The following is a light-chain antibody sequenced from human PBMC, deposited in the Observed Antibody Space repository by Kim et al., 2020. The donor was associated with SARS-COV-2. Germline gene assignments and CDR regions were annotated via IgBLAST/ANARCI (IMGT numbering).Light chain of an antibody. CDR2: GAS. J-gene: IGKJ2*01. CDR3: QQYNNWPLYT. CDR1: QSVSSN. V-gene: IGKV3-15*01. Sequence: SPRERATLSCRAGQSVSSNLAWYQQKPGQAPRLLIYGASTRATGIPARFSGSGSGTEFTLTISSLQSEDFAVYYCQQYNNWPLYTFGQGTKLEI.